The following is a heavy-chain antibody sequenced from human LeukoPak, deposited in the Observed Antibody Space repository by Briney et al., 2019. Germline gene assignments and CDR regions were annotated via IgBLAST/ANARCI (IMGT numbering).Heavy chain of an antibody. CDR1: GYTFSTYG. J-gene: IGHJ3*01. CDR3: ARDLYYYGSGSYYDVFDV. D-gene: IGHD3-10*01. Sequence: ASVKVSCKASGYTFSTYGISWVRQAPGQGLEWMGWISAYKDKTYYAQKLQGRVTMTTDTSTSTAYMELRSLRSDDTAIYYCARDLYYYGSGSYYDVFDVWGQGTMVTDSS. CDR2: ISAYKDKT. V-gene: IGHV1-18*01.